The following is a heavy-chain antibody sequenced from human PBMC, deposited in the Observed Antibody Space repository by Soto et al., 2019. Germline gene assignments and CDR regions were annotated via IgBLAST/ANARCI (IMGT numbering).Heavy chain of an antibody. D-gene: IGHD1-26*01. CDR1: GFSLSTSGVG. J-gene: IGHJ4*02. CDR3: AHTVHGTVNDY. CDR2: IYWDDDK. Sequence: QITLKESGPTLVKPTQTLTLTCTFSGFSLSTSGVGVGWIRQPPGKALEWLALIYWDDDKRYSPSLKSRLTINKDTYKIQVVLTMTNMDPVDTATYYCAHTVHGTVNDYWGQGTLVTVSS. V-gene: IGHV2-5*02.